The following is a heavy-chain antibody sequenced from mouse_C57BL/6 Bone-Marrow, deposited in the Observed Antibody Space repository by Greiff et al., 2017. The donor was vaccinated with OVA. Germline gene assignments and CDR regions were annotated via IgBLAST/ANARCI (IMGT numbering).Heavy chain of an antibody. CDR1: GYTFTSYG. Sequence: VQLQPSGAELARPGASVKLSCKASGYTFTSYGISWVKQRTGQGLEWIGEIYPRSGNTYYNEKFKGKATLTADKSSSTAYMELRSLTSEDSAVYFCARGYDYGSFGYWGQGTTLTVSS. CDR3: ARGYDYGSFGY. D-gene: IGHD2-4*01. CDR2: IYPRSGNT. J-gene: IGHJ2*01. V-gene: IGHV1-81*01.